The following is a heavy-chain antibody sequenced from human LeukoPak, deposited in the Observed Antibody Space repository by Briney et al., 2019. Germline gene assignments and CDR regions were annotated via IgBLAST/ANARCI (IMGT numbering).Heavy chain of an antibody. CDR2: IYYSGST. J-gene: IGHJ4*02. V-gene: IGHV4-59*13. CDR1: GRSISSYY. Sequence: SETLSLTCTVSGRSISSYYWSWIRQPPGKGLEWVGYIYYSGSTNYNPSLKSRVTISVDTSKNQFSLKLSSVTAADTAVYYCARDGASSWYRYFDYWGQGTVVPVSS. D-gene: IGHD6-13*01. CDR3: ARDGASSWYRYFDY.